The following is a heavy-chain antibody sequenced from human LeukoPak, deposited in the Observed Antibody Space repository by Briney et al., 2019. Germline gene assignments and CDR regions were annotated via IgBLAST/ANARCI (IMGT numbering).Heavy chain of an antibody. CDR3: ARVYSSGWRMFDY. Sequence: PSETLSLTCTVSGGSISNYYWSWIRQPPGKGLEWIGYIYYSGSTNYNPSLKSRVTISVDTSKNQFSLKLNFVAAADTAVYFCARVYSSGWRMFDYWGQGTLVTVSS. J-gene: IGHJ4*02. D-gene: IGHD6-19*01. V-gene: IGHV4-59*01. CDR1: GGSISNYY. CDR2: IYYSGST.